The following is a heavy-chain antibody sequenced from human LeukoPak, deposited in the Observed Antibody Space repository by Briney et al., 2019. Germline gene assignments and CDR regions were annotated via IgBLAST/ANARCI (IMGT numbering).Heavy chain of an antibody. D-gene: IGHD5-18*01. Sequence: SETLSLTCTVSGGSISSATYYWNWIRQPAGKGLEWIGRIYTSGSANYNPSLKSRVTISVDTSKNQFSLKLSSVTAADTAVYYCARSTAMVSYFDYWGQGTLVTVSS. CDR1: GGSISSATYY. V-gene: IGHV4-61*02. CDR3: ARSTAMVSYFDY. CDR2: IYTSGSA. J-gene: IGHJ4*02.